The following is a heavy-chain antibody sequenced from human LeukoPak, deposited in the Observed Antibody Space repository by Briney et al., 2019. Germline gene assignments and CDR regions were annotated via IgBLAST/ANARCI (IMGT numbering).Heavy chain of an antibody. CDR1: GGSISNYY. V-gene: IGHV4-59*08. CDR3: ARLRTVVKSRAAAVAFDI. Sequence: SETLSLTCTVSGGSISNYYWSWIRQPPGKGLEWIGYIYYSGSTNYNPSLKSRVTISVDTSKNQFSLKLSSVTAADTAVYYCARLRTVVKSRAAAVAFDIWGQGTMVTVSS. CDR2: IYYSGST. D-gene: IGHD4-23*01. J-gene: IGHJ3*02.